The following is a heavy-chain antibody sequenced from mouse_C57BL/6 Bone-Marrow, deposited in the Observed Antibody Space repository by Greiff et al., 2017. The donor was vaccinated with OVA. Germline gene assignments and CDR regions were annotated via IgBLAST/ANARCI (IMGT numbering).Heavy chain of an antibody. CDR2: ISSGSSTI. V-gene: IGHV5-17*01. CDR1: GFTFSDYG. D-gene: IGHD4-1*01. CDR3: ARVTGTYYFDY. Sequence: DVMLVASGGGLVKPGGSLKLSCAASGFTFSDYGMHWVRQAPEKGLEWIAYISSGSSTIYYADTVKGRFTISRDIAKNTLFLQMHSLRSEDTAMYYCARVTGTYYFDYWGQVATLTVSS. J-gene: IGHJ2*01.